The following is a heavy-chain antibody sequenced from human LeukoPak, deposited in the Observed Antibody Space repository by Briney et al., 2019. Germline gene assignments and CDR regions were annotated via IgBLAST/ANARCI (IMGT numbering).Heavy chain of an antibody. D-gene: IGHD4-17*01. CDR3: ARTNYGDYWFDP. J-gene: IGHJ5*02. CDR1: GYTFTGYY. V-gene: IGHV1-2*02. CDR2: INPNSGGT. Sequence: VSVKVSCKASGYTFTGYYMHWVRQAPGQGLEWMGWINPNSGGTNYAQKFQGRDTMTRDTSISTAYMELSRLRSDDTAVYYCARTNYGDYWFDPWGQGTLVTVSS.